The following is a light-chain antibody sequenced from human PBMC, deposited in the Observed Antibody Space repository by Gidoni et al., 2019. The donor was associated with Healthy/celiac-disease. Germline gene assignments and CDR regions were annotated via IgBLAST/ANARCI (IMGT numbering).Light chain of an antibody. J-gene: IGLJ1*01. V-gene: IGLV2-14*01. CDR3: SSYTSSSTKV. CDR1: SSDVGGYNY. CDR2: EVS. Sequence: QSARTQPASVSGSPGPSITISCTGTSSDVGGYNYVPWYKQHPGKAPKLMIYEVSNRPSGVSNRFSGSKSGNTASLTISGLQAEVDAAYYCSSYTSSSTKVFGTGTKVTVL.